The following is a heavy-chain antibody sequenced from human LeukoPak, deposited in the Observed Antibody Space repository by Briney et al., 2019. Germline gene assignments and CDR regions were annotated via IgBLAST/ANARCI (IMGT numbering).Heavy chain of an antibody. D-gene: IGHD6-13*01. CDR2: INSDGSSI. CDR1: GFTFSSYW. J-gene: IGHJ4*02. Sequence: GGSLRLSCAASGFTFSSYWMHWVRQAPGKGLVWVSRINSDGSSINYADSVKGRFTISRDNTKNTLYLQMNSLRAEDTAVHYCVRVVAAAGTHWGQGTPVTVSS. CDR3: VRVVAAAGTH. V-gene: IGHV3-74*01.